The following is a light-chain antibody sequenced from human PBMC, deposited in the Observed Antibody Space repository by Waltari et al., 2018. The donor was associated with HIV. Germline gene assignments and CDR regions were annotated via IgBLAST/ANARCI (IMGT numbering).Light chain of an antibody. V-gene: IGKV1-39*01. CDR3: QQTYTMPLT. Sequence: DIQVTQSPSSLTASVGDKVTLTCRTSQRVAMYLNWYQQKPGKAPTVLIYSASTLRSGVPSRFSGHISGTEFSLTISGVLPEDTGTYFCQQTYTMPLTFGRGTKVEIK. CDR1: QRVAMY. J-gene: IGKJ4*01. CDR2: SAS.